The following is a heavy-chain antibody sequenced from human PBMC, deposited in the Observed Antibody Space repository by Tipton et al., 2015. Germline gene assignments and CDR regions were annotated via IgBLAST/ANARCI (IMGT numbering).Heavy chain of an antibody. D-gene: IGHD5-12*01. Sequence: TLSLTCTVSGGSIIGNSYYWGWIRQSPGKGLEWIGTTYYSGSTDYNPSLKGRVTISVDTSKNQFSLKLRSVTAADTALYFCARQFLLYSHIDYWGQGILVTVSS. V-gene: IGHV4-39*01. CDR1: GGSIIGNSYY. CDR2: TYYSGST. J-gene: IGHJ4*02. CDR3: ARQFLLYSHIDY.